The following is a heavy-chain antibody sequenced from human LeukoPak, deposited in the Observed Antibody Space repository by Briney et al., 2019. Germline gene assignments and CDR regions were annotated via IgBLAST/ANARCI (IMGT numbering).Heavy chain of an antibody. Sequence: PGGSLRLSCAASEFIFNRSWMNWVRQAPGKGLEWVANMDPSGSHKRYVDSVKGRFTISKDNPGTSLYLDMYGLRAEDTAIYCCAIWTSGNYWGQGTLVTVSS. V-gene: IGHV3-7*01. CDR1: EFIFNRSW. D-gene: IGHD1-1*01. CDR3: AIWTSGNY. J-gene: IGHJ4*02. CDR2: MDPSGSHK.